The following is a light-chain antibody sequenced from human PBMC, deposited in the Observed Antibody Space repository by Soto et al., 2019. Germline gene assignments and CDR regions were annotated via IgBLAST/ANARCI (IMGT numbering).Light chain of an antibody. V-gene: IGLV8-61*01. CDR3: MLYMGGGLVV. Sequence: QTVVTQEPSFSVSPGGTVTLTCGFTSGSVSTTYYPIWYQQTPGQAPRTLIYSTNIRSSGVPDRFSGSILGNKAALTITGAQADDESDYHCMLYMGGGLVVFGGGTKLTVL. J-gene: IGLJ2*01. CDR1: SGSVSTTYY. CDR2: STN.